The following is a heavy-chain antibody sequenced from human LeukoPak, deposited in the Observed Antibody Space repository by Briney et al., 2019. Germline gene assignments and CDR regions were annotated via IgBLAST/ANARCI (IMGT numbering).Heavy chain of an antibody. J-gene: IGHJ4*02. Sequence: SETLSLTCAVYGGSFSGYYWSWIRQPPGKGLEWIGEINHSGSTNYNPSLKSRVTISVDTSKNQFSLKLSSVTAADTAVYYCVRVSRWLQCFDYWGQGTLVTVSS. CDR3: VRVSRWLQCFDY. D-gene: IGHD5-24*01. V-gene: IGHV4-34*01. CDR1: GGSFSGYY. CDR2: INHSGST.